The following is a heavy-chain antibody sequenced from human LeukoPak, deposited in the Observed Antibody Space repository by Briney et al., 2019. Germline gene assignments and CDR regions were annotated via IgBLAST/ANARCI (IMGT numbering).Heavy chain of an antibody. CDR3: ARVYSSGWYPIGWYFDL. CDR2: INTNTGNP. J-gene: IGHJ2*01. CDR1: GYTFTSYA. D-gene: IGHD6-19*01. Sequence: ASVKVSCKASGYTFTSYAMNWVRQAPGQGLEWMGWINTNTGNPTYAQGFTGRFVFSLGTSVSTAYLQISSLKAEDTAVYYCARVYSSGWYPIGWYFDLWGRGTLVTVSS. V-gene: IGHV7-4-1*02.